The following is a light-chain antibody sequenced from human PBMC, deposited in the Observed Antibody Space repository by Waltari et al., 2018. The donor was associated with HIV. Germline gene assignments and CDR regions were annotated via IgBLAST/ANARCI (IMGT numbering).Light chain of an antibody. Sequence: QSVLTQPPSASGTPGQRVTISCSGRSANIGNTVYWYQQLPGTAPKVLIYRDNQRPSGVPDRFSGSRSGTSASLDVSGLRSEDEATYFCAAWDDILSGWVFGGGTKLTVL. CDR3: AAWDDILSGWV. CDR1: SANIGNT. V-gene: IGLV1-47*01. CDR2: RDN. J-gene: IGLJ3*02.